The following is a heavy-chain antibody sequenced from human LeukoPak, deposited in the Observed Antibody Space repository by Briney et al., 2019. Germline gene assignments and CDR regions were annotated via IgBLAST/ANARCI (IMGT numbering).Heavy chain of an antibody. D-gene: IGHD6-13*01. CDR1: GFTFDDYA. Sequence: PGRSLRLSCAASGFTFDDYAMHWVRQAPGKGLEGVSGIIWNSGSIAYADSVKGRFTISRDNAKNSLYLQMSSLGAEDTALYYCAKDIGSIWYFYFDYWGPGTLVTVSS. V-gene: IGHV3-9*01. CDR2: IIWNSGSI. CDR3: AKDIGSIWYFYFDY. J-gene: IGHJ4*02.